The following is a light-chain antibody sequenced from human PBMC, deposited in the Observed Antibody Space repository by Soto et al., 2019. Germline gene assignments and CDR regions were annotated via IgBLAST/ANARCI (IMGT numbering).Light chain of an antibody. V-gene: IGKV3D-15*01. J-gene: IGKJ5*01. Sequence: EIVLTQSPSTLSLSPGERATLSCRASETIRGLLAWYQQIPGQPPRLLIYDTSNRATGIPARFSGSGSGTEFTLTISSLQSEDFAVYYCQQYNNWPLTFAQGTRLEIK. CDR1: ETIRGL. CDR3: QQYNNWPLT. CDR2: DTS.